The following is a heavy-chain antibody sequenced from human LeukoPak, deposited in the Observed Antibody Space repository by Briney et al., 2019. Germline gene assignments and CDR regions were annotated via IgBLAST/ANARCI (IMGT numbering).Heavy chain of an antibody. CDR1: GDSDSSNSAA. CDR3: ARAWGSGWPFDY. J-gene: IGHJ4*02. Sequence: SQTLSLTCAISGDSDSSNSAAWNWIRQSPSRGLEWLGRTYYRSKWNDDYAVSVKSRITINPETSKNQFSLQLNSVTPEDTAVYYCARAWGSGWPFDYWGQGTLVTVSS. CDR2: TYYRSKWND. D-gene: IGHD6-19*01. V-gene: IGHV6-1*01.